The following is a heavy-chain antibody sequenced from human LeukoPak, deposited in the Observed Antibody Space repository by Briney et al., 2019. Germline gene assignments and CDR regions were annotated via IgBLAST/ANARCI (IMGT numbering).Heavy chain of an antibody. CDR2: ISGSGGRT. CDR1: GFTFSSYA. Sequence: GGSLRLSCAASGFTFSSYAMSWVRQAPGKGLMWVSGISGSGGRTYYADSVKGRSTISRDNSKNTLYLQMNSLRAEDTAIYHCAKGSGDSSGYYYDYYYYYMDVWGKGTTVTVSS. CDR3: AKGSGDSSGYYYDYYYYYMDV. V-gene: IGHV3-23*01. D-gene: IGHD3-22*01. J-gene: IGHJ6*03.